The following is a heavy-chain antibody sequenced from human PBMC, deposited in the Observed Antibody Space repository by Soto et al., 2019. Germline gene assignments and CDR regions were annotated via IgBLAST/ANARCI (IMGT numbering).Heavy chain of an antibody. Sequence: GWSLRLSCAASGFNVKTTYMTWVRQAPGEGLEWVSVIHNSGATYYADSVKGRFTVSKDNSKNTVYLQMSSLRAEDTAMYYCAREYSYSYPAWGQGTLVTVSS. V-gene: IGHV3-53*01. CDR3: AREYSYSYPA. CDR1: GFNVKTTY. CDR2: IHNSGAT. J-gene: IGHJ1*01. D-gene: IGHD2-21*01.